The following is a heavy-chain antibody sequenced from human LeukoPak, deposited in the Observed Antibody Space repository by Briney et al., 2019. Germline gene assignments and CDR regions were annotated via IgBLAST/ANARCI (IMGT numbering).Heavy chain of an antibody. J-gene: IGHJ4*02. D-gene: IGHD3-3*01. CDR3: ATGWSGYFASLDY. CDR2: ISAYNGDT. Sequence: ASVKVSCKASGYSFPSYGIHWVRQAPGQGLEWMGWISAYNGDTDYAQNLQGRATMTTDTSTRTAYMELRSLRSDDTAVYYCATGWSGYFASLDYWGQGTLVTVAS. V-gene: IGHV1-18*01. CDR1: GYSFPSYG.